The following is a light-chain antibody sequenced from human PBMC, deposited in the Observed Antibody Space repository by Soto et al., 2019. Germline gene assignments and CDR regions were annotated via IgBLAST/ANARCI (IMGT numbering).Light chain of an antibody. Sequence: EIVLTQSPDTLSLSPGERATLSCRASQSVSTNSLAWYQQKPGQAPRPLIYAASSRATGTPDRFSGSGSGTEFTLTISSLQSEDFAVYYCQQYYRWPQTFGQGTKV. CDR1: QSVSTNS. CDR2: AAS. CDR3: QQYYRWPQT. J-gene: IGKJ1*01. V-gene: IGKV3-20*01.